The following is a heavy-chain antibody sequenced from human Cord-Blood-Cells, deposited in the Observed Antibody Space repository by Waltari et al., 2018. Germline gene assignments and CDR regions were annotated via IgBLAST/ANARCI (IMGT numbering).Heavy chain of an antibody. CDR1: GGPISSYY. D-gene: IGHD3-10*01. CDR2: IYYSVST. CDR3: ARGFGSGGFRELYYFDY. V-gene: IGHV4-59*01. Sequence: QVQLQESGPGLVKPSETLSLTCPVSGGPISSYYWSWIRQPPGKGLEWIGYIYYSVSTNYNPSLKSRVTISVDTSKNQFSLKLSSVTAADTAVYYCARGFGSGGFRELYYFDYWGQGTLVTVSS. J-gene: IGHJ4*02.